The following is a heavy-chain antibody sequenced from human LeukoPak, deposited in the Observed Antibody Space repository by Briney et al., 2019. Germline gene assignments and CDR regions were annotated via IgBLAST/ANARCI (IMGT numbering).Heavy chain of an antibody. Sequence: GASVKVSCKASGYTFTSYAMHWVRQAPGQRLEWMGWINAGNGNTKYSRKFQGRVTITRDTSASTAYMELSSLRSEDTAVYYCAREWPDGSGSYYRWGQGTLVTVSS. D-gene: IGHD3-10*01. CDR3: AREWPDGSGSYYR. V-gene: IGHV1-3*01. CDR1: GYTFTSYA. CDR2: INAGNGNT. J-gene: IGHJ4*02.